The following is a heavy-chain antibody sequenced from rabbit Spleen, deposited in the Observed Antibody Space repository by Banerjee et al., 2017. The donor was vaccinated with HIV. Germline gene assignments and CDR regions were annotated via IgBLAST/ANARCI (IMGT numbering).Heavy chain of an antibody. J-gene: IGHJ4*01. CDR3: ARDAGSGAYIDGYFTL. D-gene: IGHD8-1*01. CDR2: IPTGYGGA. Sequence: QSLEESGGGLVKPGASLTLTCKASGFSFSSGDDMCWVRQAPGKGLEWIGCIPTGYGGAYYGSWAKDRFTISKTSSTVDLKMTSLTVADTATYFRARDAGSGAYIDGYFTLWGPGTLVTVS. V-gene: IGHV1S40*01. CDR1: GFSFSSGDD.